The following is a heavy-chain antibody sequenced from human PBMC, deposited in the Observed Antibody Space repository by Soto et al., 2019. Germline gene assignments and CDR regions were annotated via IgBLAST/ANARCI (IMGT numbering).Heavy chain of an antibody. J-gene: IGHJ1*01. D-gene: IGHD1-26*01. V-gene: IGHV4-38-2*01. Sequence: SETLSLTCAVSGYSISSGYYWGWLRQPPGKGLEWIGSIYHGGSTYYNPSLQSRVTISVDTSNNRFSLTLSSLTAADTAVYFCARLAYSGYLQTWGQGSLVTVSS. CDR3: ARLAYSGYLQT. CDR2: IYHGGST. CDR1: GYSISSGYY.